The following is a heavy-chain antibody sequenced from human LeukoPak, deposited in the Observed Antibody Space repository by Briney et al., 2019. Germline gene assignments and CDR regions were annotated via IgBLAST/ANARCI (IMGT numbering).Heavy chain of an antibody. D-gene: IGHD3-16*01. CDR3: ASPGTLIGY. V-gene: IGHV3-21*01. J-gene: IGHJ4*02. CDR2: ISSSSGYI. Sequence: RQAPXXXLEWVSSISSSSGYIYYADSVKGRFTISRDNAKNSLYLQMNSLRAEDTAVYYCASPGTLIGYWGQGTLVTVSS.